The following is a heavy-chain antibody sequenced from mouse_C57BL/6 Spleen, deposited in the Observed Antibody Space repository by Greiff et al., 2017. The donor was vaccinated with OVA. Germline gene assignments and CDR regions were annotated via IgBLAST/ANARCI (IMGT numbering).Heavy chain of an antibody. Sequence: EVQLQQSGPELVKPGASVKMSCKASGYTFTDYNMPWVKQSHGKSLEWIGYINPNNGGTSYNQKFKGKATLTVNKSSSTAYMELRSLTSEDSAVYYCASETAQATWAYWGQGTLVTVSA. J-gene: IGHJ3*01. CDR2: INPNNGGT. D-gene: IGHD3-2*02. CDR3: ASETAQATWAY. CDR1: GYTFTDYN. V-gene: IGHV1-22*01.